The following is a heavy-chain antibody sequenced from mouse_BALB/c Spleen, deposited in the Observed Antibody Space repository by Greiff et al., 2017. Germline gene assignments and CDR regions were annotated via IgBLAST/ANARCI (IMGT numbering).Heavy chain of an antibody. CDR3: ASPMITTSMDY. D-gene: IGHD2-4*01. CDR1: GYSLTSYG. Sequence: VQVEESGPGLVAPSQSLHITCTASGYSLTSYGVHWVRQTPGKGLEWLGVIRAGGSTNYNTALMSRLTISKDNSNTQMFLKMNSLQTDDTAMYYCASPMITTSMDYWGQGTSVTVSS. J-gene: IGHJ4*01. V-gene: IGHV2-9*02. CDR2: IRAGGST.